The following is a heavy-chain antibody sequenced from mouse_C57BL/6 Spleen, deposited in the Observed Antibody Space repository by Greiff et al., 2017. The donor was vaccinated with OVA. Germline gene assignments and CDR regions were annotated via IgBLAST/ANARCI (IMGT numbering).Heavy chain of an antibody. V-gene: IGHV1-4*01. J-gene: IGHJ3*01. CDR3: AREGGAEGWFAY. CDR2: INPSSGYT. Sequence: QVQLQQSGAELARPGASVKMSCKASGYTFTSYTMHWVKQRPGQGLEWIGYINPSSGYTKYNQKFKDKATLTADKSSSTAYMQLSSLTSEDSAVYYCAREGGAEGWFAYWGQGTLVTVSA. CDR1: GYTFTSYT.